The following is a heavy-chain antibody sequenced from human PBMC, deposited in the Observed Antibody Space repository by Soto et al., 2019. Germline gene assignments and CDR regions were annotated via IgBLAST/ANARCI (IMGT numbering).Heavy chain of an antibody. V-gene: IGHV3-21*02. Sequence: EVQLVESGGGLVKPGGSLRLSCVASGFTFSDYNMNWLRQTPGKGLEWVSSIASRSNYIYYADSLKGRFTVSRDNARNSLYLQVDNLRAEDTAVYYCARNRCIAVEMDVWGQGTTVTVS. D-gene: IGHD2-21*01. J-gene: IGHJ6*02. CDR3: ARNRCIAVEMDV. CDR1: GFTFSDYN. CDR2: IASRSNYI.